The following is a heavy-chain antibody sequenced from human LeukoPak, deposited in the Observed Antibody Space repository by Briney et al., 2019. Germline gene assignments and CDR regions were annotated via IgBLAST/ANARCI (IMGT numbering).Heavy chain of an antibody. V-gene: IGHV4-4*07. CDR3: ARARAALGGVIVIFDY. Sequence: SGTPSLTCTISGGSLTNFYWNWIRQPAGKGLEWIGRKSVSGHTNYRSSLESRVTMSVDTSKNQFSLKLSSVTAADTAVYYCARARAALGGVIVIFDYWGQGTLVTVSS. J-gene: IGHJ4*02. CDR1: GGSLTNFY. D-gene: IGHD3-16*02. CDR2: KSVSGHT.